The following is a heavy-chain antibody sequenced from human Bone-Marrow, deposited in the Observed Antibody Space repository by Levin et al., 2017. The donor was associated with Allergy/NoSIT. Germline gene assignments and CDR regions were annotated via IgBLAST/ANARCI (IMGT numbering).Heavy chain of an antibody. J-gene: IGHJ5*02. CDR1: GFTFDDYG. Sequence: PGGSLRLSCAASGFTFDDYGMSWVRQAPGKGLEWVSGINWNGGGTGYADSVKGRFTISRDNAKNSAYLQMNSVRDEDTALYYCARGGYCSGVSCWFDPWGQGILVTVSS. V-gene: IGHV3-20*04. CDR3: ARGGYCSGVSCWFDP. D-gene: IGHD2-15*01. CDR2: INWNGGGT.